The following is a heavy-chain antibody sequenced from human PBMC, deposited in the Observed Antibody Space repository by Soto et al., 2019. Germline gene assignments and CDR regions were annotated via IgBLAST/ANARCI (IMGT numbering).Heavy chain of an antibody. J-gene: IGHJ5*02. CDR1: GGSISSYY. CDR2: IYYSGST. D-gene: IGHD3-22*01. Sequence: KPSETLSLTCTVSGGSISSYYWSWIRQPPGKGLEWIGYIYYSGSTNYNPSLKSRVTISVDTSKNQFSLKLSSVTAADTAVYYCARDPLGGSGYYSPWGQGTLVTVSS. CDR3: ARDPLGGSGYYSP. V-gene: IGHV4-59*01.